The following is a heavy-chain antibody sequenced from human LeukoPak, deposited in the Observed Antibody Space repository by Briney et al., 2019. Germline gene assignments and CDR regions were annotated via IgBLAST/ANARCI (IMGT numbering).Heavy chain of an antibody. CDR1: GFTFNDYW. V-gene: IGHV3-7*01. CDR3: AREGGGNSLNY. Sequence: GGSLRLSCAASGFTFNDYWMTWVRQAPGKGLEGVANKKQDGSEKYYVDSVKGRFTISRDNAKNSLYLQMNSLRAEDTAVYYCAREGGGNSLNYWGQGTLVTVSS. CDR2: KKQDGSEK. D-gene: IGHD4-23*01. J-gene: IGHJ4*02.